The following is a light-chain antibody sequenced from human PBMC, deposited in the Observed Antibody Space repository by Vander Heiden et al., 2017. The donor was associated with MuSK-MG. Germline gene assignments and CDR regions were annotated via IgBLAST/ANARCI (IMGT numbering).Light chain of an antibody. CDR3: EEYYGTLLYT. V-gene: IGKV4-1*01. Sequence: DTVINKHKDSLAVFLGERATINFKSSQGVIYSSNNKNYLARYQQKAGRPLKLAIYWASTRESGVPDRFIVRGSATDVTRNRLSFRPEDVGSYYGEEYYGTLLYTFGGGTKVEIK. CDR1: QGVIYSSNNKNY. CDR2: WAS. J-gene: IGKJ4*01.